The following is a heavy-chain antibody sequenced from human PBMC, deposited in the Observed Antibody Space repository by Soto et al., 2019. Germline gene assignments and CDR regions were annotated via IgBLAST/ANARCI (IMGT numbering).Heavy chain of an antibody. V-gene: IGHV4-39*01. CDR2: IYYSGST. Sequence: PSETLSLTCTVSGGSISSGGYYWSWIRQHPGKGLEWIGCIYYSGSTYYNPSLKSRVTISVDTSKNQFSLKLSSVTAADTAVYYCARQGDTIFGVVIINGSFDYWGQGTLVTVSS. CDR3: ARQGDTIFGVVIINGSFDY. J-gene: IGHJ4*02. CDR1: GGSISSGGYY. D-gene: IGHD3-3*01.